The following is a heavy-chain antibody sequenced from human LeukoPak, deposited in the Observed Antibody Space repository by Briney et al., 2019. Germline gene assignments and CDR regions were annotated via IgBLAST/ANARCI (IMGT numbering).Heavy chain of an antibody. Sequence: GGSLRLSCAASGLSISNFWMRWVRQAPGKGLEWVAIIDKNGNEIKYVDSVKGRFTLSRDSAKNSVYLQMNSLRTEDTALYYCVTDGDKWNDFEYWGQGTLVTVSS. D-gene: IGHD1-1*01. CDR1: GLSISNFW. J-gene: IGHJ4*02. V-gene: IGHV3-7*01. CDR2: IDKNGNEI. CDR3: VTDGDKWNDFEY.